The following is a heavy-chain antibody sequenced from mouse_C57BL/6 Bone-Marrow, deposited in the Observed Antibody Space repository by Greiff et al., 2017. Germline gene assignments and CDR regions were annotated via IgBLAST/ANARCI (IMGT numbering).Heavy chain of an antibody. CDR3: AREGLPYFDY. CDR1: GYTFTSYG. J-gene: IGHJ2*01. D-gene: IGHD2-1*01. V-gene: IGHV1-81*01. CDR2: IYPRSGNT. Sequence: VQLVGSGAELARPGASVKLSCKASGYTFTSYGISWVKQRTGQGLEWIGEIYPRSGNTYYNEKFKGKATLTADKSSSTAYMELRSLTSEDSAVYFCAREGLPYFDYWGQGTTLTVSS.